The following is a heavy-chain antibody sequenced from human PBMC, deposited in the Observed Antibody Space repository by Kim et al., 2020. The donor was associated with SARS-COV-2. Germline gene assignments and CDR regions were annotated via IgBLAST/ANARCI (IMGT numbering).Heavy chain of an antibody. D-gene: IGHD3-10*01. Sequence: YNPSLKSRVTISVDTSKDQFSLKLSSVTAADTAVYYCARPYYYGSGPQGYWGQGTLVTVSS. V-gene: IGHV4-34*01. J-gene: IGHJ4*02. CDR3: ARPYYYGSGPQGY.